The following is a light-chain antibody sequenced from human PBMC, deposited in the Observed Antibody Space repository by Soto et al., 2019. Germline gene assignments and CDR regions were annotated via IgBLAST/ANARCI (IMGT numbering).Light chain of an antibody. CDR1: SSNIGSSS. CDR3: AAWDVSLNGLYV. J-gene: IGLJ1*01. V-gene: IGLV1-44*01. Sequence: QLVLTQPPSASGTPGQRVTISCSGSSSNIGSSSVNWYQQFPGTAPRLLIYNDNQWPSGVPDRFSGSRSGTSASLAISGLQSEDEADYYCAAWDVSLNGLYVFGTGTKLTVL. CDR2: NDN.